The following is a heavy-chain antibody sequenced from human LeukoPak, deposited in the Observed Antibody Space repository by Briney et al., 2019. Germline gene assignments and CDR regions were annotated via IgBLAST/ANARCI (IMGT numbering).Heavy chain of an antibody. CDR1: GFAVSSNY. CDR3: ARLIRSYNWFDS. D-gene: IGHD3-10*01. J-gene: IGHJ5*01. Sequence: GGSLRLSCAASGFAVSSNYMSWVRQAPGKGLEWVSLVYSGGSTYSADSVKGRSTISRDNSKNTLYLQMNSLRAEDTAVYYCARLIRSYNWFDSWGQGTLVTVSS. CDR2: VYSGGST. V-gene: IGHV3-53*01.